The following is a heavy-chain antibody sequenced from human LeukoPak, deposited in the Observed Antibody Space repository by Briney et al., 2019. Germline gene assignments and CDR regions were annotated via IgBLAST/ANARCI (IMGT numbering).Heavy chain of an antibody. CDR1: GFTFSSNW. V-gene: IGHV3-74*01. CDR2: INEDGNTT. Sequence: GGSLRLSCAASGFTFSSNWMHWVRQAPGKGLVWVSRINEDGNTTNYADSVKGRSTIFRDNAKNTLYLQMNSLRAEDTAVYYCVRDLGGRSGHWGQGTLVTVSS. J-gene: IGHJ4*02. D-gene: IGHD1-26*01. CDR3: VRDLGGRSGH.